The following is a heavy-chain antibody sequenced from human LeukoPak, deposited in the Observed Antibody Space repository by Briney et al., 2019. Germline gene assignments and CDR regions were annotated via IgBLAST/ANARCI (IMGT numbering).Heavy chain of an antibody. Sequence: KASETLSLTCTVSGGSISSSSYYWGWIRQPPGKGLEWIGSIYYSGSAYYNPSLKSRVTISVDTSKNQFSLKLSSVTAADTAVYYCARGYCSGGSCYPDAFDIWAKGQWSPSLQ. CDR1: GGSISSSSYY. CDR2: IYYSGSA. V-gene: IGHV4-39*01. D-gene: IGHD2-15*01. CDR3: ARGYCSGGSCYPDAFDI. J-gene: IGHJ3*02.